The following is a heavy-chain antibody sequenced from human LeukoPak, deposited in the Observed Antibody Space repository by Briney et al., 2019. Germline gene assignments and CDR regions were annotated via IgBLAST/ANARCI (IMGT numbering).Heavy chain of an antibody. CDR1: GYSFTSYW. J-gene: IGHJ4*02. CDR3: ARIGRVTRAAYYFDY. V-gene: IGHV5-51*01. CDR2: IYPGDSDT. Sequence: GESLKISCKGSGYSFTSYWIGWVRQMPGKGLEWMGIIYPGDSDTRYSPSFQGQVTISADKSISTAYLQWSSLKASDTAMYYCARIGRVTRAAYYFDYWGQGTLVTVSS. D-gene: IGHD4-17*01.